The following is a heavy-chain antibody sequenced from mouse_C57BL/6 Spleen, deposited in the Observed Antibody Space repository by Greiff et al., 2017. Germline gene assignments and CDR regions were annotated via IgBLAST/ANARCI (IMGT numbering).Heavy chain of an antibody. V-gene: IGHV7-1*01. CDR1: GFTFSDFY. Sequence: EVQVVESGGGLVQSGRSLRLSCATSGFTFSDFYMEWVRQAPGKGLEWIAASRNKANDYTTEYSASVKGRFIVSRDTSQSILYLQMNALRAEDTAIDYCARDSYYYGSSSYAMDYWGQGTSVTVSS. CDR3: ARDSYYYGSSSYAMDY. J-gene: IGHJ4*01. CDR2: SRNKANDYTT. D-gene: IGHD1-1*01.